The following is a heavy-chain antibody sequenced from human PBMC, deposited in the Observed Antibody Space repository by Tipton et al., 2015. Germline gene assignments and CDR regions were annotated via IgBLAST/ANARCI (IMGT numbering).Heavy chain of an antibody. V-gene: IGHV4-38-2*01. Sequence: TLSLTCAVSAYSITSDYYWGWIRQPPGKGLEWIGSISHSGNTYYNPSLKSRVTISVDTSKNQFSLRVRSVTAADTAVYYCACQDYDSLTRDYQTVDYWGQGTLVTVSS. D-gene: IGHD3-9*01. CDR1: AYSITSDYY. J-gene: IGHJ4*02. CDR3: ACQDYDSLTRDYQTVDY. CDR2: ISHSGNT.